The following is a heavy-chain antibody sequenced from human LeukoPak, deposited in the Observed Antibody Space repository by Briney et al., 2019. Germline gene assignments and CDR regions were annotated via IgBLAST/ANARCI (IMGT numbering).Heavy chain of an antibody. CDR1: GYNFINFW. V-gene: IGHV5-51*01. Sequence: GESLKISCQVSGYNFINFWIVWVRQMPGKGLEWMGIIYPGDSNIRYSPSFQGQVTISADTSNRTAYLQWSSLKASDTAMVYCARLGREWQRQTAGYADYWGQGTLVTVSS. J-gene: IGHJ4*02. CDR2: IYPGDSNI. CDR3: ARLGREWQRQTAGYADY. D-gene: IGHD5-12*01.